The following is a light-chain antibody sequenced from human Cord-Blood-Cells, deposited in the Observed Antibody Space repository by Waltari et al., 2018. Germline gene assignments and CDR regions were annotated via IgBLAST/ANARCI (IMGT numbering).Light chain of an antibody. CDR2: WAS. J-gene: IGKJ1*01. CDR1: QSVLYSSNNKNY. CDR3: QQYYSTPRT. Sequence: DIVMTQSPDSLAVSLGERATINCKSSQSVLYSSNNKNYLAWYQQKPGQPPKLLIYWASTRESGVPDRFSGSGSGIDFTLTISSLQAEDVVVYYCQQYYSTPRTFGQGTKVEIK. V-gene: IGKV4-1*01.